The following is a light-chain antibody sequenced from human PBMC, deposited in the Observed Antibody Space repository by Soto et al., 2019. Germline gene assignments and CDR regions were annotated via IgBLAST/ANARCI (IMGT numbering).Light chain of an antibody. CDR3: QKFNTAHLT. CDR1: QDISVY. J-gene: IGKJ5*01. CDR2: SAS. Sequence: DIQMTQSPSSLSASVGDRVTITCRASQDISVYLAWYQQKPGKVPKLLIYSASTLQSGVPSRFSGSGSGTDLTLTISSLQPEDVATYYCQKFNTAHLTFGQGTRLEIK. V-gene: IGKV1-27*01.